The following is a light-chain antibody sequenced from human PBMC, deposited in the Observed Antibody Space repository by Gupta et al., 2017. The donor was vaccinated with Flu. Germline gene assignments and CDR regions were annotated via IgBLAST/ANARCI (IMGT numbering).Light chain of an antibody. Sequence: QPALTQPRSAAASPGQSVTISCTGTRSDASAFQYVSWYQQHPGQVPKLIIYDVTNRPAGVPARFSVSKSGITASLTISGLQAEDEADYFCCSYEGSYSSVFGGGTKVTVL. CDR3: CSYEGSYSSV. CDR1: RSDASAFQY. V-gene: IGLV2-11*01. CDR2: DVT. J-gene: IGLJ3*02.